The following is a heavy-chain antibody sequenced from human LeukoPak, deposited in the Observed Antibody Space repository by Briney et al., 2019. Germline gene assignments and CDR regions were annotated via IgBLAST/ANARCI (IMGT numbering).Heavy chain of an antibody. J-gene: IGHJ4*02. CDR1: GFTFSSYG. CDR3: ARDKVDMDEILYYFDY. CDR2: ISYDGSNK. V-gene: IGHV3-30*03. D-gene: IGHD3-9*01. Sequence: PGGSLRLSCAASGFTFSSYGMHWVRQAPGKGLEWVAVISYDGSNKYYADSVKGRFTISRDDSKNTLYLQMNSLRAEDTAVYYCARDKVDMDEILYYFDYWGQGTLVTVSS.